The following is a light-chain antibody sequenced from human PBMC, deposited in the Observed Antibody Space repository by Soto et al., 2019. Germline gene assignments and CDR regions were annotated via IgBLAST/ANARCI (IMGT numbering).Light chain of an antibody. Sequence: DIQLTQSPSFLSASVGDRVTITCRASQGISSYLAWYQQKPGKAPKLLIYAASTLQGGVPSRFSGSGSGTEFTLTISSLQPEDFATYYCQQLNSHPGVTFGGGTKVEIK. CDR2: AAS. J-gene: IGKJ4*01. CDR1: QGISSY. CDR3: QQLNSHPGVT. V-gene: IGKV1-9*01.